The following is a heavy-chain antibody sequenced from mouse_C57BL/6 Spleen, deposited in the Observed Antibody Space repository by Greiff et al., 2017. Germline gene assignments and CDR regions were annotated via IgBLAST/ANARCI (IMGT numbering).Heavy chain of an antibody. V-gene: IGHV1-59*01. CDR2: IDPSDSYT. D-gene: IGHD1-3*01. CDR3: ARGRLVGFDY. Sequence: QVQLKQPGAELVRPGTSVKLSCKASGYTFTSYWMHWVKQRPGQGLEWIGVIDPSDSYTNYNQKFKGKATLTVDTSSSTAYMQLSSLTSEDSAVYYCARGRLVGFDYWGQGTTLTVSS. J-gene: IGHJ2*01. CDR1: GYTFTSYW.